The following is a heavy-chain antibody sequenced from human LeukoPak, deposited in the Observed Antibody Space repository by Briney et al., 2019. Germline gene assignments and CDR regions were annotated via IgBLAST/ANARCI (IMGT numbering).Heavy chain of an antibody. CDR2: IYYSGST. J-gene: IGHJ4*02. Sequence: SSETLSLTCTVSGGSMRSYYWVWIRQPPGKGLEWIGYIYYSGSTYYNPSLKSRVTISVDTSKNQFSLKLSSVTAADTAVYYCARDPDYYGSGSYSYFDYWGQGTLVTVSS. CDR1: GGSMRSYY. CDR3: ARDPDYYGSGSYSYFDY. V-gene: IGHV4-59*06. D-gene: IGHD3-10*01.